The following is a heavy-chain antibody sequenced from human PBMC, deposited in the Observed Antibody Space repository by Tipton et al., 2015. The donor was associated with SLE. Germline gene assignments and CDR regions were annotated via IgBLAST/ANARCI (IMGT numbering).Heavy chain of an antibody. CDR2: IYHGGST. J-gene: IGHJ3*02. Sequence: TLSLTCTVSGYSISSGYSWGWIRQPPGKGLEWIGSIYHGGSTYYNPSLKSRVTISVDTSKNQFSLKLSSVTAADTAVYYCARDGSLPRDAFDIWGQGTMVTVSS. CDR1: GYSISSGYS. CDR3: ARDGSLPRDAFDI. V-gene: IGHV4-38-2*02. D-gene: IGHD3-10*01.